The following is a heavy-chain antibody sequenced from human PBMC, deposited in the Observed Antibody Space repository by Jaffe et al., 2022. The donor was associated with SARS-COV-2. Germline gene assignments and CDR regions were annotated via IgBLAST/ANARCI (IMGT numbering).Heavy chain of an antibody. CDR3: ARDGRDIPAAIFDPEPYFDY. CDR1: GFTVSSNY. Sequence: EVQLVETGGGLIQPGGSLRLSCAASGFTVSSNYMSWVRQAPGKGLEWVSVIYSGGSTYYADSVKGRFTISRDNSKNTLYLQMNSLRAEDTAVYYCARDGRDIPAAIFDPEPYFDYWGQGTLVTVSS. V-gene: IGHV3-53*02. J-gene: IGHJ4*02. D-gene: IGHD2-2*01. CDR2: IYSGGST.